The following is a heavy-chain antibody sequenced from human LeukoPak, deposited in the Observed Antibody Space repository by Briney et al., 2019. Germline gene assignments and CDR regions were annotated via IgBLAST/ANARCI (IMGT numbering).Heavy chain of an antibody. CDR2: ISGAGSTI. CDR1: GFTFISYE. Sequence: GGSLRLSCAASGFTFISYEMNWVRQAPGKGLEWVSYISGAGSTINYADSVKGRFTISRDNAKNSLSLHMNSLRAEDTAVYYCARSSYDSRGYYYFDYWGQGTLVTVSS. CDR3: ARSSYDSRGYYYFDY. D-gene: IGHD3-22*01. J-gene: IGHJ4*02. V-gene: IGHV3-48*03.